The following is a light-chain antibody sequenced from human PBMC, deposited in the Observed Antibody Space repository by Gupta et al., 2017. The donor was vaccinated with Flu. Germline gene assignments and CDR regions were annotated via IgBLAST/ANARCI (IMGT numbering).Light chain of an antibody. V-gene: IGKV1-8*01. CDR1: HSVSSY. Sequence: AIRMTQSPSSFSASTGDRVTITCRASHSVSSYLAWYQQKPGKAPKLLIYAASTLQSGVPSRFSGSGSGTDFTLTISWLQSEDFATYYCEQDDNYPYTFGQGTKLEI. J-gene: IGKJ2*01. CDR3: EQDDNYPYT. CDR2: AAS.